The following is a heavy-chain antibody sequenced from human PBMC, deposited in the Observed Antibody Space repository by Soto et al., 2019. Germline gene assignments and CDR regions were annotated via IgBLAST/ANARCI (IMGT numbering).Heavy chain of an antibody. CDR2: INPSGGST. Sequence: ASVKVSCKASGYTFTSYYMHWVRQAPGQGLEWMGIINPSGGSTSYAQKFQGRVTMTRDTSTSTVYMELSSLRSEDTAVYYCCADSSGYYYFDYWGQGTLVTSPQ. V-gene: IGHV1-46*01. D-gene: IGHD3-22*01. J-gene: IGHJ4*02. CDR3: CADSSGYYYFDY. CDR1: GYTFTSYY.